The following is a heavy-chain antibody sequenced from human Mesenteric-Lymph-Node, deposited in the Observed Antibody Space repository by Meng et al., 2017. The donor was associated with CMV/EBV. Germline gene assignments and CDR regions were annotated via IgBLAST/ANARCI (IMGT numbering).Heavy chain of an antibody. CDR1: VVSGTSGAYH. V-gene: IGHV4-61*08. CDR3: AKSRSSTPGIVDD. Sequence: VTRRGPGPGRGKPSRTWSLTCIVLVVSGTSGAYHWSWIRQSPGKGLEWIGYIYGTGITIYNPSLKSRVTILLETSKNQFSLKLISVTTADTAVYYCAKSRSSTPGIVDDWGQGTLVTVSS. D-gene: IGHD2/OR15-2a*01. J-gene: IGHJ4*02. CDR2: IYGTGIT.